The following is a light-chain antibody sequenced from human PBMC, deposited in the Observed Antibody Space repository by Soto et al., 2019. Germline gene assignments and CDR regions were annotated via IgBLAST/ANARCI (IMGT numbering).Light chain of an antibody. CDR1: HSVNSH. J-gene: IGKJ5*01. CDR2: GAS. CDR3: QRRSSWPPIT. Sequence: ILMTQSPATFSVSPLEIVTLSFMSSHSVNSHVAWYQQKPGQAPRLLLYGASTRATGSPVRFSGSGSGTDFTLTISSLEPEDFAVYYCQRRSSWPPITFGQGTRLEI. V-gene: IGKV3-11*01.